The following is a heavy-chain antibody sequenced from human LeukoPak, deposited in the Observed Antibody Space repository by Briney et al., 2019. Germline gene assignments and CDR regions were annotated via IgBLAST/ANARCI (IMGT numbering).Heavy chain of an antibody. CDR1: GGSISSYY. J-gene: IGHJ5*02. CDR2: IYYSGST. V-gene: IGHV4-59*01. CDR3: ARVDDYGDYNWFDP. Sequence: PSETLSLTCTVSGGSISSYYWSWIRQPPGKGLEWIGYIYYSGSTNYNPSLKSRVTISVDTSKNQFSLKLSSVTAADTAVYYCARVDDYGDYNWFDPWGQGTPVTVSS. D-gene: IGHD4-17*01.